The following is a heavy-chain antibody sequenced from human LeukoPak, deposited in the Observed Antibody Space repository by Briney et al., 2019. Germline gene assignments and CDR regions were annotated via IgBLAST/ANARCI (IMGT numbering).Heavy chain of an antibody. V-gene: IGHV1-46*01. Sequence: ASVKVSCKASGYTFTSYYMHWVRQAPGQGLEWMGIINPSGGSTSYAQKFQGRVTMARDTSTSTVYMELSSLRSEDTAVYYCARDGYYDSSGYSGDYWGQGTLVTVSS. J-gene: IGHJ4*02. CDR3: ARDGYYDSSGYSGDY. D-gene: IGHD3-22*01. CDR2: INPSGGST. CDR1: GYTFTSYY.